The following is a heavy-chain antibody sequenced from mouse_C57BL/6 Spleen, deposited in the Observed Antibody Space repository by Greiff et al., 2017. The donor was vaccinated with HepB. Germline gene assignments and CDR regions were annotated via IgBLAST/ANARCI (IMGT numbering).Heavy chain of an antibody. CDR3: ARGLLRGYYAMDY. D-gene: IGHD1-1*01. V-gene: IGHV1-37*01. Sequence: EVMLVESGPELVKPGASVKISCKASGYSFTGYFMNWVKQSHGKSLEWIGRINPYNGDTFYNQKFKGKATLTVDKSSSTAHMELLSLTSEDFAVYYCARGLLRGYYAMDYWGQGTSVTVSS. CDR1: GYSFTGYF. J-gene: IGHJ4*01. CDR2: INPYNGDT.